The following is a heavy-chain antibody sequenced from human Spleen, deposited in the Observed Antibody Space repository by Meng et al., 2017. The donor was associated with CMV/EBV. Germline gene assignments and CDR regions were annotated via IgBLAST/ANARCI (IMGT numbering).Heavy chain of an antibody. CDR3: AGGGLAYYFDY. Sequence: SETLSLTCTISGASVDTGSYYWSWIRQTPGKGLEWIGYIYYSANIDTNPSLGSRVTMSRDTSKNQFSLKLDFVTAADTAVYYCAGGGLAYYFDYWGQGTLVTVSS. CDR2: IYYSANI. V-gene: IGHV4-61*01. D-gene: IGHD2-21*01. CDR1: GASVDTGSYY. J-gene: IGHJ4*02.